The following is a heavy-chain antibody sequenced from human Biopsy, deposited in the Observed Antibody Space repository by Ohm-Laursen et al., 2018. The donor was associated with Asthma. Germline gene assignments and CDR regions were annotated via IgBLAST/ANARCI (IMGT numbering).Heavy chain of an antibody. CDR2: IDQSGYT. J-gene: IGHJ5*02. V-gene: IGHV4-34*01. CDR3: ARAAITGIRGWFDP. CDR1: GGYLTGHY. Sequence: SETLSLTCPVSGGYLTGHYWNWIRQPPGKGLEWIGEIDQSGYTNYNPYLKSRVTISADTSKNQFHLNLSSVTAADTAVYFCARAAITGIRGWFDPWGQGTQVTVSS. D-gene: IGHD1-20*01.